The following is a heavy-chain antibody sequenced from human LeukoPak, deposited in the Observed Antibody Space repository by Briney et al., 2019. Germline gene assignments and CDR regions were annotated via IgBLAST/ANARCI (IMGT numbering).Heavy chain of an antibody. Sequence: SETLSLTCNVSGGPINNYYWSWIRQPAGKGLEWIGRIYTRGSTNYNPSLKSRVTMSVDTSKNQFSLKLSSVTAADTAVYYCARGRYCSADICSGGDAFDIWGQGTMVSVSS. CDR2: IYTRGST. CDR3: ARGRYCSADICSGGDAFDI. J-gene: IGHJ3*02. V-gene: IGHV4-4*07. D-gene: IGHD2-15*01. CDR1: GGPINNYY.